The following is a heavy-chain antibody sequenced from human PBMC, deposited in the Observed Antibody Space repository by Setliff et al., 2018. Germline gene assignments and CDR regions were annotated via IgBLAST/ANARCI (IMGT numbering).Heavy chain of an antibody. D-gene: IGHD1-1*01. CDR2: VYHSGTA. V-gene: IGHV4-59*01. J-gene: IGHJ4*02. CDR1: GGPFSGAS. CDR3: AKGGTYRYFDF. Sequence: SETLSLTCTVSGGPFSGASIWSWIRQPPGKGLEFIGYVYHSGTAKYDPSLESRAIMTVDASKNEISLKLKSVTAADTAVYYCAKGGTYRYFDFWGQGALVTVS.